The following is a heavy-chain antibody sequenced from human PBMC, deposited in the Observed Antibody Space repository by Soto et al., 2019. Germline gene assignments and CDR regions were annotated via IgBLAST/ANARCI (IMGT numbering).Heavy chain of an antibody. D-gene: IGHD6-13*01. Sequence: ASVKVSCKASGYTVINFDISWVRQAAGQGLEWLGWMNPGSGKTGYASKFQGRVAMTRDASTGTSHLELSSLTSDDTAVYYCARMASAGTLNWFDPWSKGTLVTVSS. J-gene: IGHJ5*02. CDR2: MNPGSGKT. CDR1: GYTVINFD. CDR3: ARMASAGTLNWFDP. V-gene: IGHV1-8*02.